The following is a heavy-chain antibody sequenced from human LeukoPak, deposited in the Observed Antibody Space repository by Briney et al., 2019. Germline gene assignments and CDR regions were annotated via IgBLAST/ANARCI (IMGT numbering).Heavy chain of an antibody. V-gene: IGHV1-2*02. D-gene: IGHD6-13*01. CDR2: INPNSGAT. CDR1: GYTFTGYD. J-gene: IGHJ6*02. Sequence: ASVKVSCKASGYTFTGYDMHWVRQAPGQGLEWLGWINPNSGATDYAQKFQGRVTMTRDTSISTAYMELSRLRSDDTAVYYCARLRAAAAYYYYGMDVWGQGTTVTVSS. CDR3: ARLRAAAAYYYYGMDV.